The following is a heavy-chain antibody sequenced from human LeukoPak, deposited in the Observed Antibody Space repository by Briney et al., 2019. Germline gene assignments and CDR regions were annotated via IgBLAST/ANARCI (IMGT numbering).Heavy chain of an antibody. V-gene: IGHV5-51*01. D-gene: IGHD5-18*01. CDR3: ARQDRRYSYSDY. CDR1: GYSFTSDW. J-gene: IGHJ4*02. Sequence: GGALQISCKGSGYSFTSDWIGWGRRLPGKGLEWMGIIYPGDSDTRYSPSFQGQVTISADKSISTAYLQWSSLKASDTAMYYCARQDRRYSYSDYWGQGTLVTVSS. CDR2: IYPGDSDT.